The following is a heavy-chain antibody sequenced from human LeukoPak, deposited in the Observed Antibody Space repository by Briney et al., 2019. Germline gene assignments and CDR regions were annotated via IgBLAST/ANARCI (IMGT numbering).Heavy chain of an antibody. CDR1: GYSFTDYY. J-gene: IGHJ5*02. V-gene: IGHV1-2*02. Sequence: ASVKVSCKASGYSFTDYYVHWLRQAPGQGLEWMGWINLNNGDIKSAQKFQGRVTMTRDTSITTVYMEVSWLTSDDTAIYYCARADRLHGGPYLIGPWGQGTLVTVSS. D-gene: IGHD2-21*01. CDR3: ARADRLHGGPYLIGP. CDR2: INLNNGDI.